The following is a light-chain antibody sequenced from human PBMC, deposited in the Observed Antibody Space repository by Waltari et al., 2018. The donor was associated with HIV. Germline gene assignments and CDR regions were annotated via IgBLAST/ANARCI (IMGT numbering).Light chain of an antibody. CDR3: QQYNNWPPYT. V-gene: IGKV3-15*01. CDR2: GAS. Sequence: QSPATLSVSPGERATLSCRASQSVSSNLAWYQQKPGQAPRLLIYGASTRATGIPARFSGSGSGTEFTLTISSLQSEDFAVYYCQQYNNWPPYTFGQGTKLEIK. CDR1: QSVSSN. J-gene: IGKJ2*01.